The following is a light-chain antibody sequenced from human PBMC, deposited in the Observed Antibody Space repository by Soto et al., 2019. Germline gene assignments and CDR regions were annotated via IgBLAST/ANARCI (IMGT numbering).Light chain of an antibody. V-gene: IGKV1-39*01. CDR3: QQSYYNPT. J-gene: IGKJ1*01. Sequence: DIQMTQSPSTLSASVGDRLTITCRASQSISSWLAWYQQKPGKAPKLLIYDISTLQSGVPSRFSGSGSGTDFTLTISSLKHEDFATYYCQQSYYNPTFGQGTKVDIK. CDR1: QSISSW. CDR2: DIS.